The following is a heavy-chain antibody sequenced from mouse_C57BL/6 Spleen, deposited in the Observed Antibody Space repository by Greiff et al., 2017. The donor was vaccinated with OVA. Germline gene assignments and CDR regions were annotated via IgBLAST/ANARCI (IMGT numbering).Heavy chain of an antibody. Sequence: QVQLKQSGPGLVQPSQSLSITCTVSGFSLTSYGVHWVRQSPGKGLEWLGVIWSGGRTDYNAAFISRLSISKDNSKSQVFFKMNSLQADDTAIYYCARERLNWYYFDYWGQGTTLTVSS. D-gene: IGHD4-1*02. V-gene: IGHV2-2*01. CDR1: GFSLTSYG. CDR2: IWSGGRT. CDR3: ARERLNWYYFDY. J-gene: IGHJ2*01.